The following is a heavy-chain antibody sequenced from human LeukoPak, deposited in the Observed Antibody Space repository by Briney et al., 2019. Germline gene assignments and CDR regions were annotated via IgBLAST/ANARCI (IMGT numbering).Heavy chain of an antibody. Sequence: GGSLRLSCAASGSTFSTYAMSWVRQAPGKGLEWVSVVSGTGGRTYYADSVKGRFTISRDNSKNTLYLQMNSLRAEDTALYYCVKASSSSPQYNWFDAWGQGTLVTVSS. J-gene: IGHJ5*02. CDR1: GSTFSTYA. V-gene: IGHV3-23*01. CDR2: VSGTGGRT. D-gene: IGHD6-6*01. CDR3: VKASSSSPQYNWFDA.